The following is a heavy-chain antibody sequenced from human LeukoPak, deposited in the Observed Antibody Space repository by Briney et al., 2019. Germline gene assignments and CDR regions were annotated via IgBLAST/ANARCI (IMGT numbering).Heavy chain of an antibody. CDR3: ARIKLEPSKYFDY. J-gene: IGHJ4*02. V-gene: IGHV4-59*12. CDR1: GGSISSYY. CDR2: IYYRGST. Sequence: SETLSLTCTVSGGSISSYYWSWIRQPPGKGLEWIGSIYYRGSTYYNPSLKSRVTISVDTSKNQFSLKLSSVTAADTAVYYCARIKLEPSKYFDYWGQGTLVTVSS. D-gene: IGHD1-1*01.